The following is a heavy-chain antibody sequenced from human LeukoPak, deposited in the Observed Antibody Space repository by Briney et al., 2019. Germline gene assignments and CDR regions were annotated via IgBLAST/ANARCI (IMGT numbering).Heavy chain of an antibody. V-gene: IGHV1-2*02. CDR1: GYTFTGYY. Sequence: EASVKVSCKASGYTFTGYYMHWVRQAPGQGLEWMGWINPNSGGTNYAQKFQGRVTMTRDTSISTAYMELSRLRSDDTAVYYCARALEYSHDPFDPWGQGTLVTVSS. J-gene: IGHJ5*02. CDR3: ARALEYSHDPFDP. D-gene: IGHD3-22*01. CDR2: INPNSGGT.